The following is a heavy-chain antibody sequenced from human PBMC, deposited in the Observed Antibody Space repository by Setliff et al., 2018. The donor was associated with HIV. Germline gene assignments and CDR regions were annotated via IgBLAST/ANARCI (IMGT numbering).Heavy chain of an antibody. V-gene: IGHV4-39*07. CDR2: INHSGST. CDR3: ARFLTYSSGLDY. Sequence: SETLSLTCTVSGGSIRSSSSYWGWIRQPPGKGLEWIGIINHSGSTNYNPSLKSRVTISVDTSKNQFSLKLSSVAAADTAVYYCARFLTYSSGLDYWGQGTLVTVSS. J-gene: IGHJ4*02. CDR1: GGSIRSSSSY. D-gene: IGHD6-19*01.